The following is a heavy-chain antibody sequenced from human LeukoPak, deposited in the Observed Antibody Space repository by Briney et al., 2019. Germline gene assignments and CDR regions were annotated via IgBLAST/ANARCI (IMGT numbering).Heavy chain of an antibody. V-gene: IGHV4-34*01. CDR2: INHRGRT. Sequence: PSETLSLTCAVYGGXFSGYYCSWIRQPPGKGLEWIGEINHRGRTNCNPSLKSRVTISVDTSKNQFSLNLKSVTAADAAVYYCARGFQWVEGYGMDVWGQGTTVTVSS. CDR1: GGXFSGYY. J-gene: IGHJ6*02. D-gene: IGHD1-26*01. CDR3: ARGFQWVEGYGMDV.